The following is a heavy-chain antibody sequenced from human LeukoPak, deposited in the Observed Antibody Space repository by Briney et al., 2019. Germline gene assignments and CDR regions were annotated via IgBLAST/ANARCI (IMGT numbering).Heavy chain of an antibody. J-gene: IGHJ4*02. CDR3: ARSSRELGGYAPWELMPPFDY. D-gene: IGHD1-7*01. CDR2: ISTHGSII. CDR1: GFTFNDYY. Sequence: PGGSLRLSCGASGFTFNDYYMTWIRQAPGKGLEWVSYISTHGSIIYYADSVKGRFTISRDNAKNSLYLQMNSLRAEDTAVYYCARSSRELGGYAPWELMPPFDYWGQGTLVTVSS. V-gene: IGHV3-11*04.